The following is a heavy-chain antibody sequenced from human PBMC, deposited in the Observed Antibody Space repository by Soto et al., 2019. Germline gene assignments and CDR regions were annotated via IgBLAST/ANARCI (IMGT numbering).Heavy chain of an antibody. CDR1: GFDFGDYY. CDR2: IDSGDGTT. V-gene: IGHV3-11*01. J-gene: IGHJ4*02. CDR3: VRPYYSSSWFPFDR. D-gene: IGHD6-13*01. Sequence: PGGSLSLSCTGSGFDFGDYYMSWIRQAPGKVLEWVSYIDSGDGTTYYTDSVKGRFTISRDNAKKTVYLQMSSLRVEDTALYYCVRPYYSSSWFPFDRWGQGTLVTVSS.